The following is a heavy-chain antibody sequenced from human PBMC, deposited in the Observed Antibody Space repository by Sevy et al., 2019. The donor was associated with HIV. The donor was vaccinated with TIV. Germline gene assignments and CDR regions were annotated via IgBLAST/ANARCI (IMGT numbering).Heavy chain of an antibody. J-gene: IGHJ4*02. V-gene: IGHV3-21*05. Sequence: GGSLRLSCTASGFTFSAYSMNWVRQAPGKGLEWLSYISTGTDHIYYADSAKGRFPISRDDAKKSVYLEMKSLRDQDTALYYCVRRGVDAYNVYFDLWGQGTLVTVSS. CDR1: GFTFSAYS. CDR2: ISTGTDHI. CDR3: VRRGVDAYNVYFDL. D-gene: IGHD3-10*01.